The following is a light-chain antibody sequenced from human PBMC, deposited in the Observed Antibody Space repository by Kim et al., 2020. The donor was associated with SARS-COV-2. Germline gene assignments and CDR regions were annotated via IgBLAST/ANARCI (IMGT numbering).Light chain of an antibody. J-gene: IGLJ3*02. CDR2: TTN. CDR3: SAWDSSLNAWV. CDR1: KNNVGHCG. V-gene: IGLV10-54*04. Sequence: RQTATLTCTGNKNNVGHCGAAWLQQHQSHPPTLLTYTTNNRPSAISERFSASRSGNTASLTISGLQPEDEADYYCSAWDSSLNAWVFGGGTQLTVL.